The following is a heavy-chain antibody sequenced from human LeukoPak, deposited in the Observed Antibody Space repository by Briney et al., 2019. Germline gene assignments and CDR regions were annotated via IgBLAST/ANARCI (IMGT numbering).Heavy chain of an antibody. CDR2: IKSKTDDGTT. D-gene: IGHD1-26*01. J-gene: IGHJ3*02. Sequence: GRSIRLSSAASAFTLSNAWMSWVRQAPRKGLEWDGRIKSKTDDGTTDYAAPVKGRFTISRDDSKNTLYLQMNSLKTEDTAVYYCTTDRVGSSGYAFDIWGQGTMVTVSS. CDR3: TTDRVGSSGYAFDI. V-gene: IGHV3-15*01. CDR1: AFTLSNAW.